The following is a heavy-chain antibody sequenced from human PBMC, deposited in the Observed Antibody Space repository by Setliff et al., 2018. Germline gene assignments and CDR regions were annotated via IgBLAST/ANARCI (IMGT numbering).Heavy chain of an antibody. CDR2: ITSSSTI. Sequence: PGGSLRLSCAASGFAFSTYRVNWVRQAPGKGLEWVSYITSSSTIDYADSVKGRFTISRDDAKNSLYLQMNSLRAEDTAVYYCARVIYFYYMDVWGKGTTVTAP. V-gene: IGHV3-48*01. CDR3: ARVIYFYYMDV. J-gene: IGHJ6*03. CDR1: GFAFSTYR.